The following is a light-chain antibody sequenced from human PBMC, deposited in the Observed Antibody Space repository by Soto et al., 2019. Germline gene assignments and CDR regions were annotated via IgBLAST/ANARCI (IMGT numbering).Light chain of an antibody. CDR1: SSNIGAGYD. J-gene: IGLJ1*01. V-gene: IGLV1-40*01. CDR3: QSYDSILSGSEV. Sequence: QSVLTQPPSVSGAPGQRVTISCTGSSSNIGAGYDVHWYQQLPGTAPKLLIYGNSNRPSGVPDRFSGSKSGTSASLAITGLKAEDEADYYCQSYDSILSGSEVFGTGTKVTVL. CDR2: GNS.